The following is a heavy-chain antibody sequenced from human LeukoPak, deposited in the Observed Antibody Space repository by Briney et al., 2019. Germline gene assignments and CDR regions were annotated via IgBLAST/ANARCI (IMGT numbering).Heavy chain of an antibody. V-gene: IGHV3-30*18. D-gene: IGHD5-12*01. Sequence: PGRSPRLSCAASGFTFSSYGMHWVRQAPGKGLEWVAVISYDGSNKYYADSVKGRFTISRDNSKNTLYLQMNSLRAEDTAVYYCAKDPGEVATIESIVLGYFDYWGQGTLVTVSS. CDR1: GFTFSSYG. J-gene: IGHJ4*02. CDR3: AKDPGEVATIESIVLGYFDY. CDR2: ISYDGSNK.